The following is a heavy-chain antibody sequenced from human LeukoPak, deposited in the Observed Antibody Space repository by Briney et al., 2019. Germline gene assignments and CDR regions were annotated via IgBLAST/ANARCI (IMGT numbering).Heavy chain of an antibody. V-gene: IGHV5-51*01. CDR1: GYLFTSYW. Sequence: GASLKISCKGSGYLFTSYWNGWVRPLPGKGLEWMGIIYPGDSDTRYSPFFQGQVTIPADKYNSPAFLPWSRLKASATAMYYCASRGYSSSSSCYPLDHWGQGTLVTVSS. CDR2: IYPGDSDT. D-gene: IGHD2-2*01. J-gene: IGHJ5*02. CDR3: ASRGYSSSSSCYPLDH.